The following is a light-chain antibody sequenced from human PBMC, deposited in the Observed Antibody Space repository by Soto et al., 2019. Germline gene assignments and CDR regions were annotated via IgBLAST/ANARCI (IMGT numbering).Light chain of an antibody. CDR3: SSYTSNNTPFV. J-gene: IGLJ1*01. V-gene: IGLV2-14*01. Sequence: QSVLTQPASVSGSPGQSITISCTGTSSDVGGYNYVSRYQQHPGKAPKLIIYAVTNRPSGVSIRFSGSKSGNTASLTISGLQAEDEADYYCSSYTSNNTPFVFGTGTKVTVL. CDR2: AVT. CDR1: SSDVGGYNY.